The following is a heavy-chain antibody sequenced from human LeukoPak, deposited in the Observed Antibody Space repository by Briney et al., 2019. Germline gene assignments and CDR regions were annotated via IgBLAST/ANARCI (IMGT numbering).Heavy chain of an antibody. J-gene: IGHJ3*02. CDR3: AREGSKSSSWYRRHAFDI. CDR1: GGSISSYY. Sequence: SETLSLTCTVSGGSISSYYWSWIRQPPGKGLEWIGYTYYSGSTNYNPSLKSRVTISVDTSKNQFSLKLSSVTAADTAVYYCAREGSKSSSWYRRHAFDIWGQGTMVTVSS. CDR2: TYYSGST. D-gene: IGHD6-13*01. V-gene: IGHV4-59*12.